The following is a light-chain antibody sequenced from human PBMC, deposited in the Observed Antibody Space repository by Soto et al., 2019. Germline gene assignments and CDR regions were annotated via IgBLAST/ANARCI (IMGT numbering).Light chain of an antibody. CDR3: QQFSSYPLT. V-gene: IGKV3-15*01. Sequence: EIVMTQSPATLSVSPGERATLSCRASQSVSSNLAWYQQKPGQAPRLLIYGAYTRAAGVPARFSGSGSGTEFTLTISGLEPEDSAVYYCQQFSSYPLTFGGGTKVDIK. CDR2: GAY. CDR1: QSVSSN. J-gene: IGKJ4*01.